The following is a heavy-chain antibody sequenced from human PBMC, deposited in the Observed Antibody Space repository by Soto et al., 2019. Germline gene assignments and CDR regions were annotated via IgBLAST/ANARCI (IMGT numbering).Heavy chain of an antibody. D-gene: IGHD6-19*01. Sequence: GESLKISCKGFGYSFTSYWISWLRQMPGKGLEWMGRIDPTDSYTNYSPSFQGHVTISVDKSTSTAYLHLSSLKASDTGIYYCARQGPSGWYAHYDAMDVCGQGTTVTVSS. V-gene: IGHV5-10-1*01. J-gene: IGHJ6*02. CDR1: GYSFTSYW. CDR3: ARQGPSGWYAHYDAMDV. CDR2: IDPTDSYT.